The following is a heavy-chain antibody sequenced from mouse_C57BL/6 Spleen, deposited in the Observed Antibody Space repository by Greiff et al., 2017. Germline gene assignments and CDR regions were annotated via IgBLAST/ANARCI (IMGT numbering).Heavy chain of an antibody. CDR1: GFTFSSYA. CDR3: ARDGTMIVYYAVDY. D-gene: IGHD2-4*01. Sequence: DVQLVESGGGLVKPGGSLKLSCAASGFTFSSYAMSWVRQTPEKRLEWVATISDGGSYTYYPDNVKGRFTISRDNAKNNLYLQMSHLKSEDTAMYYCARDGTMIVYYAVDYWGQGTSVTVSS. J-gene: IGHJ4*01. V-gene: IGHV5-4*01. CDR2: ISDGGSYT.